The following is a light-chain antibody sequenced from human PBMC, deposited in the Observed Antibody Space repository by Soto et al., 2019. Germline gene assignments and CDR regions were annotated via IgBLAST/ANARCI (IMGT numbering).Light chain of an antibody. CDR3: QQRSNWPQIT. J-gene: IGKJ5*01. CDR1: RTVSSN. V-gene: IGKV3-11*01. CDR2: GAS. Sequence: ERVMTQSPGTLSVSPGERATLSCRASRTVSSNLAWYQQKPGQAPRLLIYGASTRATGIPARFSGSGSGTDFTLTISSLEPEDFAVYYCQQRSNWPQITFGQGTRLEIK.